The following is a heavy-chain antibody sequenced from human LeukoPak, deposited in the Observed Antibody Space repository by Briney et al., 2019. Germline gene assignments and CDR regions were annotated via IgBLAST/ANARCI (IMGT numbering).Heavy chain of an antibody. Sequence: ASVKVSCKASGYTFTSYYMHWVRQAPGQGLEWMGIINPSGGSTSYAQQFQGRVTMTRDTSTSTVYMELSSLRSEDTAVYYCARDLIHYYFDYWGQGTLVTVSS. CDR2: INPSGGST. J-gene: IGHJ4*02. CDR3: ARDLIHYYFDY. CDR1: GYTFTSYY. V-gene: IGHV1-46*01.